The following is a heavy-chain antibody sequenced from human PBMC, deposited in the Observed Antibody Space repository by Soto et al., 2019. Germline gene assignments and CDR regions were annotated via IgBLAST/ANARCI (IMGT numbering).Heavy chain of an antibody. J-gene: IGHJ4*02. V-gene: IGHV4-30-4*01. CDR2: IYYSGST. CDR1: GGSISSGDYY. Sequence: QVQLQESGPGLVKPSQTLSLTCIVSGGSISSGDYYWSWIRQPPGKGLEWIGYIYYSGSTYYNPSLKSRVTISVDTSTNQFSLKLSSVTAADTAVYYCARHLIWSGYYFDYWGQGTLVTVSS. CDR3: ARHLIWSGYYFDY. D-gene: IGHD3-3*01.